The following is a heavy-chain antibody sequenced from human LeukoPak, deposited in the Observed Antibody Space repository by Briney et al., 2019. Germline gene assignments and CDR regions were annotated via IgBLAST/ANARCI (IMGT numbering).Heavy chain of an antibody. J-gene: IGHJ3*02. Sequence: GASVKVSCTASGYTFTSYAMHWVRQAPGQRLEWMGWINAGNGNTKYSQKFQGRVTITRDTSASTAYMELSSLRSEDTAVYYCATLRAGPDFDAFDIWGQGTMVTVSS. D-gene: IGHD3-3*01. CDR2: INAGNGNT. CDR3: ATLRAGPDFDAFDI. V-gene: IGHV1-3*01. CDR1: GYTFTSYA.